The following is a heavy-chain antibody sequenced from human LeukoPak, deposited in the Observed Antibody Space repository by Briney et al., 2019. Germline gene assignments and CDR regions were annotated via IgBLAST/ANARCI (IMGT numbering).Heavy chain of an antibody. Sequence: SETLSLTCTVSGGSISSYYWSWIRQPPGKGLEWIGSIYYSGSTNYKPSLKSRVTISVDTSKNQFSLRLSSVTAADTAVYYCAVNPTKHGFDIWGQGTMVTVSS. CDR2: IYYSGST. CDR1: GGSISSYY. D-gene: IGHD5-12*01. V-gene: IGHV4-59*08. J-gene: IGHJ3*02. CDR3: AVNPTKHGFDI.